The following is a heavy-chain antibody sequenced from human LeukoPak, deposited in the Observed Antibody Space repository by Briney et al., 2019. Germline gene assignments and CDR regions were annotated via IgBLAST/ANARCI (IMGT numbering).Heavy chain of an antibody. Sequence: GGSLRLSCEVSGFTFSTEAMTWVRQAPGKGLKWVSSISDSSRTTYYADSVQGRFTISRDNSRNTVYLQMNSLRVEDTAFYYCAKKLGFIPQFDYWSQGTLVAVSS. J-gene: IGHJ4*02. V-gene: IGHV3-23*01. CDR1: GFTFSTEA. CDR2: ISDSSRTT. D-gene: IGHD6-13*01. CDR3: AKKLGFIPQFDY.